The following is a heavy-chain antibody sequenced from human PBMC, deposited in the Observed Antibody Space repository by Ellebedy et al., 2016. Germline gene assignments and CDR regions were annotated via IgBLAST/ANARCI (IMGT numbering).Heavy chain of an antibody. Sequence: SETLSLTCTVSGGSISSYYWSWIRLPPGKGLEWIGYIYYSGTTKDNPSLKSRVTISGDTSKNQFSLKLSSVTAADTAVYYCARVRSRARRLDAFDIWGQGTMVTVSS. V-gene: IGHV4-59*12. D-gene: IGHD6-6*01. CDR1: GGSISSYY. J-gene: IGHJ3*02. CDR3: ARVRSRARRLDAFDI. CDR2: IYYSGTT.